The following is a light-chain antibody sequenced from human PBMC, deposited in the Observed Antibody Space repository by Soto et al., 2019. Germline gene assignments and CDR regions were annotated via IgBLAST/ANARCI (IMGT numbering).Light chain of an antibody. V-gene: IGLV7-43*01. CDR3: LLYFGSSQI. CDR2: STS. CDR1: TGAVTSDSY. J-gene: IGLJ2*01. Sequence: QAVVTQEPSLTVSPGGTVTLTCASSTGAVTSDSYPNWVQQKPGQAPRGLIYSTSNSHSWTPDRFSGSLLGGKAALTLSGVQPEDEADYYCLLYFGSSQIFGGGTKVTVL.